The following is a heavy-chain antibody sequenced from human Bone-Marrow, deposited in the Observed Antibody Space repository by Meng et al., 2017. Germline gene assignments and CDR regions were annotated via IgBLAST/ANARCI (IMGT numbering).Heavy chain of an antibody. Sequence: ASVKVSCKASGYTFTSYYMHWVRQAPGQGLEWMGIINPSGGSTSYAQKFQGRVTITADESTSTAYMELSSLRSEDTAVYYCARLIRGVDTAMPGNNDAFDIWGQGKMV. V-gene: IGHV1-46*01. CDR3: ARLIRGVDTAMPGNNDAFDI. J-gene: IGHJ3*02. CDR2: INPSGGST. CDR1: GYTFTSYY. D-gene: IGHD5-18*01.